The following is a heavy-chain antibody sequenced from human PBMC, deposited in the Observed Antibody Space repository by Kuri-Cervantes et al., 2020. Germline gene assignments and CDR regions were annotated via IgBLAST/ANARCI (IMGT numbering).Heavy chain of an antibody. CDR2: ISAFNDGT. CDR1: GFMFTNYA. CDR3: ARDLYGDYDVLDNWFDP. Sequence: ASVKVSCKASGFMFTNYAVTWVRQAPGQGLEYMGWISAFNDGTNYAQKFDDRVTMTTDTSTSTAYMELSSLRSEDTAVYYCARDLYGDYDVLDNWFDPWGQGTLVTVSS. D-gene: IGHD4-17*01. J-gene: IGHJ5*02. V-gene: IGHV1-18*01.